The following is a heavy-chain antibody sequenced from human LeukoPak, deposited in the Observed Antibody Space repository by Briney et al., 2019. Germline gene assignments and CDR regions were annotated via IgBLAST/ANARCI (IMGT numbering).Heavy chain of an antibody. V-gene: IGHV3-48*04. CDR3: AKGAPGPYSGSYPEE. CDR2: ISSSSSTI. J-gene: IGHJ4*02. Sequence: GGSLRLSCAASGFTFSTYAMNWVHQAPGKGLEWVSYISSSSSTIYYADSVKGRFTISRDNAKNSLNLQMNSLRVEDTAVYYCAKGAPGPYSGSYPEEWGQGTLVTVSS. D-gene: IGHD1-26*01. CDR1: GFTFSTYA.